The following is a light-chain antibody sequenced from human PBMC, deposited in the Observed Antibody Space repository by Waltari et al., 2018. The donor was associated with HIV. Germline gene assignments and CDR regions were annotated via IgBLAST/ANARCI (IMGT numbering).Light chain of an antibody. CDR1: HVVSNNY. V-gene: IGKV3-20*01. J-gene: IGKJ5*01. Sequence: EIVLTQSPGTLSLSPGESATLTCRASHVVSNNYVVWYQQIPGQAPRLLIYGASSRATGIPDRFSGSVSGTDFTLTISRLGPEDFAVYYCQQYHVAPFTFGQGTRLEIK. CDR3: QQYHVAPFT. CDR2: GAS.